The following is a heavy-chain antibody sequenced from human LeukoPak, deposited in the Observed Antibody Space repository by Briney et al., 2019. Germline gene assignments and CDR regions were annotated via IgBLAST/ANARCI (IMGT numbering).Heavy chain of an antibody. V-gene: IGHV4-39*07. CDR3: ARRDRRDYYMDV. CDR1: GGSISSSSYY. D-gene: IGHD5-24*01. CDR2: IYYSGGT. Sequence: SETLSLTCTVSGGSISSSSYYWGWIRQPPGKGLEWIGSIYYSGGTYYNPSLKSRVTISVDTSKNQFSLKLSSVTAADTAVYYCARRDRRDYYMDVWGKGATVTVSS. J-gene: IGHJ6*03.